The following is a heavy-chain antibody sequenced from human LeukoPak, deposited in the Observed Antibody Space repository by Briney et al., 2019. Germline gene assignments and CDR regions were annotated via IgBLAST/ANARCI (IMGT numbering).Heavy chain of an antibody. V-gene: IGHV1-2*02. D-gene: IGHD6-19*01. CDR2: INPNSGGT. Sequence: ASVKVSCKASGYTFTGYYVHWVRQAPGQGLEWMGWINPNSGGTNYAQKFQGRVTMTRDTSISTAYMELSRLRSDDTAVYYCARVWGIAVAGSLTPTLGALDYWGQETLVTVSS. CDR3: ARVWGIAVAGSLTPTLGALDY. CDR1: GYTFTGYY. J-gene: IGHJ4*02.